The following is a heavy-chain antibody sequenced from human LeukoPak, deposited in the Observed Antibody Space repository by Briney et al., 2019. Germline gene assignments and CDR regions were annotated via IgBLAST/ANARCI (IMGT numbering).Heavy chain of an antibody. D-gene: IGHD6-19*01. J-gene: IGHJ4*02. CDR3: ARYMSGPGPFDY. CDR1: GGXISSYY. Sequence: SETLSLTCSVSGGXISSYYCSWIRQPPGKGLEWIGYVYYSGSTNSNPSLQSRVTISVDTSKNQFSLQLSSVTAADTAVYYCARYMSGPGPFDYWGQGTLVTVSS. CDR2: VYYSGST. V-gene: IGHV4-59*08.